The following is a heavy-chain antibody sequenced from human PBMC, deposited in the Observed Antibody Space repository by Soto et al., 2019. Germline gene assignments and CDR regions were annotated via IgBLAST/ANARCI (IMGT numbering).Heavy chain of an antibody. Sequence: GESLKISCKGSGYSFTSYWIGWVRQMPGKGLEWMGIIYPGDSDTRYSPSFQGQVTISADKSISTAYLQWSSLKASDTSMYYCAITFSPLFSYSSSHLNSSGWPGAYYYYGMDVWGQGTTVTVSS. CDR1: GYSFTSYW. V-gene: IGHV5-51*01. D-gene: IGHD6-19*01. CDR3: AITFSPLFSYSSSHLNSSGWPGAYYYYGMDV. J-gene: IGHJ6*02. CDR2: IYPGDSDT.